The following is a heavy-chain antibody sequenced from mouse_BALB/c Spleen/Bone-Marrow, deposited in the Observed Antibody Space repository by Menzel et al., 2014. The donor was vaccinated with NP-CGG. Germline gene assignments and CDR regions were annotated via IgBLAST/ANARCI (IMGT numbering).Heavy chain of an antibody. V-gene: IGHV1-7*01. J-gene: IGHJ2*01. CDR3: ARSYGKNVDY. CDR2: INPSTGYT. CDR1: GYTFTSYW. Sequence: VQGVESGAELAKPGAPVKMSCKASGYTFTSYWMHWVQQRPGQGLEWIGNINPSTGYTEYNQKFKDKATLTADKSSSTAYMQLNSLTSEDSAVYYCARSYGKNVDYWGQGTTLTVSS. D-gene: IGHD2-1*01.